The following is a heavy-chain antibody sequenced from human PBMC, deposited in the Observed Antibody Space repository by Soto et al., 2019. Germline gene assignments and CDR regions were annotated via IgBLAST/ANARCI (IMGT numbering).Heavy chain of an antibody. D-gene: IGHD3-22*01. V-gene: IGHV3-74*01. Sequence: EVQLVESGGGLAQPGGSLRLSCAASGFTFSSYWMHWVRQAPGKGLVWVSRINSDGSSTSYADSVKGRFTISRDNAKNTLYLQMNSLRAEDTAVYYCARSSPYYYDSSGRNWFDPWGQGTLVTVSS. CDR1: GFTFSSYW. CDR3: ARSSPYYYDSSGRNWFDP. J-gene: IGHJ5*02. CDR2: INSDGSST.